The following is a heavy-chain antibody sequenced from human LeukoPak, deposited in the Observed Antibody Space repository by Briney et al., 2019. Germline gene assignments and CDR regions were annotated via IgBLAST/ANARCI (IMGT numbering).Heavy chain of an antibody. Sequence: PGGSLRLSCAASGFTFGTYGMSWVRQAPGKGLEWVSAISGSGGSTYYADSVKGRFTISRDNSKNTLYLQMNSLRAEDTAVYYCAKEIYGDPTGGRFQHWGQGTLVTVSS. CDR1: GFTFGTYG. V-gene: IGHV3-23*01. J-gene: IGHJ1*01. CDR3: AKEIYGDPTGGRFQH. CDR2: ISGSGGST. D-gene: IGHD4-17*01.